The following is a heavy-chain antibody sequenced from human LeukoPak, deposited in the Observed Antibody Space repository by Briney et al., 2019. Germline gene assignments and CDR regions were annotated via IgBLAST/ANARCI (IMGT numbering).Heavy chain of an antibody. CDR1: GFTFSSYG. CDR2: IRYDGSNK. J-gene: IGHJ6*03. CDR3: AKAPDYYGSGSYYKTRYYYYYMDV. V-gene: IGHV3-30*02. D-gene: IGHD3-10*01. Sequence: QPGGSLRLSCAASGFTFSSYGMHWVRQAPGKGLEWVAFIRYDGSNKYYADSVKGRFTISRDNSKNTLSLQMNSLRAEDTAVYYCAKAPDYYGSGSYYKTRYYYYYMDVWGKGTTVTVSS.